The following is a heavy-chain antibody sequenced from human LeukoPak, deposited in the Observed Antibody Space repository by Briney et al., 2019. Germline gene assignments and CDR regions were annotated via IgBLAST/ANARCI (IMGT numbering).Heavy chain of an antibody. CDR3: ARDSTYYYASGSSGPPSFDN. D-gene: IGHD3-10*01. V-gene: IGHV3-30*01. Sequence: PGKSLRLSFAASGFTFSNYAMHWVRQAPGKGLDGVALISSGGTYEYYADSVKGRFTISRDNSQNTLYLQLNSLRAEDTAVYYCARDSTYYYASGSSGPPSFDNWGQGTLVTVSS. J-gene: IGHJ4*02. CDR1: GFTFSNYA. CDR2: ISSGGTYE.